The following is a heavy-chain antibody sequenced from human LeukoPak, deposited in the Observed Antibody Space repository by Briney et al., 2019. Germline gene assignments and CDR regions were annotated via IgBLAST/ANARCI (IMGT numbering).Heavy chain of an antibody. V-gene: IGHV4-59*08. J-gene: IGHJ6*02. CDR1: GGSISSYY. CDR3: ARRLASYYYGMDV. Sequence: SETLSLTCTVSGGSISSYYWSWIRQPPGKGLEWIGYIYYSGSTNYNPSLKSRVTVSVDTSKNQFSLKLSSVTAADTAVYYCARRLASYYYGMDVWGQGTTVTVSS. CDR2: IYYSGST.